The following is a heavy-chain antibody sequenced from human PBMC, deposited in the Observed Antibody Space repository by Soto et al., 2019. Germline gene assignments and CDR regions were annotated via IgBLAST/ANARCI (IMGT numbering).Heavy chain of an antibody. CDR3: ARDLAAAGPFDC. D-gene: IGHD6-13*01. CDR1: GYTFTNYA. J-gene: IGHJ4*02. CDR2: ISAYNGNT. V-gene: IGHV1-18*01. Sequence: QVQLVQSGAEVKKPGASVKVSCKASGYTFTNYAFNWVRQAPGQGLEWMGWISAYNGNTNYPQKLQGRVTMTTDTSASTAYRELRSLRSDDTAVYYWARDLAAAGPFDCWGQGSLVTVSS.